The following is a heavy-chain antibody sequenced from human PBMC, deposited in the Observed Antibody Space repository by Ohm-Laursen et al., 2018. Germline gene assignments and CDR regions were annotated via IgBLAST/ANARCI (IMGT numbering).Heavy chain of an antibody. J-gene: IGHJ4*02. Sequence: WQTLSLTCAVYGGSFSGYYWSWIRQPPGKGLEWIGEINHRGSTNYNPSLKSRVTISVDTSKNQFSLKLSSVTAADTAVYFCGRRFDFWGQGTLVTVSS. CDR2: INHRGST. CDR1: GGSFSGYY. V-gene: IGHV4-34*01. CDR3: GRRFDF.